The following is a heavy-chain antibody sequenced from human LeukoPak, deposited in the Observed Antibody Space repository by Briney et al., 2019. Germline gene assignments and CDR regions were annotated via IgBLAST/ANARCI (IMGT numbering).Heavy chain of an antibody. CDR3: TRDFESYRGPDY. V-gene: IGHV3-49*04. Sequence: GGSLRLSCTASGFTFGDYAMSWVRQAPGKGLERVGFIRSKAYGGTTEYAASVKGRFTISRDDSKSIAYLQMNSLKTEDTAVYYCTRDFESYRGPDYWGQGTLVTVSS. CDR2: IRSKAYGGTT. CDR1: GFTFGDYA. D-gene: IGHD1-26*01. J-gene: IGHJ4*02.